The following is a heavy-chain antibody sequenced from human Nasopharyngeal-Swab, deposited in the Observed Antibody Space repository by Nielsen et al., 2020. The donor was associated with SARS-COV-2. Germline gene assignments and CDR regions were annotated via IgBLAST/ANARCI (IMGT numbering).Heavy chain of an antibody. J-gene: IGHJ4*02. Sequence: ESLKISCAASGFTFSSYAMSWVRQAPGKGLEWVSAISGSGGSTYYADSVKGRFTISRDNSKNTLYLQMNSLRAEDTAVYYCANQSDDYFDYWGQGTLVTVSS. CDR1: GFTFSSYA. V-gene: IGHV3-23*01. CDR2: ISGSGGST. D-gene: IGHD5-24*01. CDR3: ANQSDDYFDY.